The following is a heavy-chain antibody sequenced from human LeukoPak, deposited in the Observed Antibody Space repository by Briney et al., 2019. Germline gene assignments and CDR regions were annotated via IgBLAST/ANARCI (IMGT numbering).Heavy chain of an antibody. J-gene: IGHJ2*01. CDR3: ARKLDGGNSDWYFDL. CDR2: ISYDGSNK. Sequence: GGSLRLSCAASGFTFSSYAMHWVRQAPGKGLEWVAVISYDGSNKYYADSVKGRFTISRDNSKNTLYLQMNSLRAEETAVYYCARKLDGGNSDWYFDLWGRGTLVTVSS. V-gene: IGHV3-30-3*01. D-gene: IGHD4-23*01. CDR1: GFTFSSYA.